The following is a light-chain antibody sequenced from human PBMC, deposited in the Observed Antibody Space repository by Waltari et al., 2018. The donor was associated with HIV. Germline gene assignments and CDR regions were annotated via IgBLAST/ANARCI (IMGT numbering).Light chain of an antibody. CDR1: NTDIGLYNL. CDR2: GVK. J-gene: IGLJ2*01. Sequence: QSALTQPASVSGSPGQSITISCTGANTDIGLYNLVSWYRQHPDKAPQLVIYGVKTRPSGVSDRFSGSKSGNTASLTISSLQAEDEADYYCSSYTNTDILLFGGGTKLTVL. CDR3: SSYTNTDILL. V-gene: IGLV2-14*01.